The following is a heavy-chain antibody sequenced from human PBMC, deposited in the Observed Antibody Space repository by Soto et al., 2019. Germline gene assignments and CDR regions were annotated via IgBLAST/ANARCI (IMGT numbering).Heavy chain of an antibody. V-gene: IGHV3-13*01. D-gene: IGHD4-17*01. J-gene: IGHJ6*03. CDR3: ARASNPETTVTTFIRYYYMDV. Sequence: GGSLRLSCAASGFTFSSYDMHWVRQATGKGLEWVSAIGTAGDTYYPGSVKGRFTISRENAKNSLYLQMNSLRAGDTAVYYCARASNPETTVTTFIRYYYMDVWGKGTTVTV. CDR2: IGTAGDT. CDR1: GFTFSSYD.